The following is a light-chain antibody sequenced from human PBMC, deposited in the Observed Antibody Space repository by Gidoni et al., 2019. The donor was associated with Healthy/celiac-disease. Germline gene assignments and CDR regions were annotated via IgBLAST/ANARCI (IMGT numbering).Light chain of an antibody. V-gene: IGKV3-11*01. CDR1: QSVSSY. CDR2: DAS. Sequence: EIVLTQSPATLSLSPGERATLSCRASQSVSSYLAWYQQKPGQAPRLLIYDASNTATGIPARFSGSGSGTDFTLTISSLEPEDFAVYYCQQRSNWSWTFGQGTKVEIK. CDR3: QQRSNWSWT. J-gene: IGKJ1*01.